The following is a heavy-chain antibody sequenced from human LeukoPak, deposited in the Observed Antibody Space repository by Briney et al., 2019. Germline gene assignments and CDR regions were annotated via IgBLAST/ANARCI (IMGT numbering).Heavy chain of an antibody. CDR1: GYSISSGYY. Sequence: PSETLFLSCAVSGYSISSGYYWGWIRQTPGKGLEWIGSMYHNRGTYYNPSLKSRVTISMDTSKNQFSLRLSSVTAADTAVYYCASYYASGVSAYDYFGMDVWGKGTTVTVSS. J-gene: IGHJ6*04. CDR3: ASYYASGVSAYDYFGMDV. D-gene: IGHD3-10*01. V-gene: IGHV4-38-2*01. CDR2: MYHNRGT.